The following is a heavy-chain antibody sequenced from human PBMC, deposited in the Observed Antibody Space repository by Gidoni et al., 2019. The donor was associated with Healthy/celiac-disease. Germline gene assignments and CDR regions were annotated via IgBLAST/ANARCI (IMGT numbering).Heavy chain of an antibody. Sequence: EVQLVESGGGLVKPGGSLSVSCAGSGFTFSNAWMSWVRQAPGKGLEWVGRIKSKTDGGTTDYAAPVKGRFTISRDDSKNTLYLQMNSLKTEDTAVYYCTTAWRGMVQGVTTRYFDYWGQGTLVTVSS. J-gene: IGHJ4*02. D-gene: IGHD3-10*01. CDR3: TTAWRGMVQGVTTRYFDY. CDR1: GFTFSNAW. CDR2: IKSKTDGGTT. V-gene: IGHV3-15*01.